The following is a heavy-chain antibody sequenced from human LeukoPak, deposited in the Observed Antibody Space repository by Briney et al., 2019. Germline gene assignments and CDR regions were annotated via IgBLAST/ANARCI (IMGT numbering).Heavy chain of an antibody. CDR3: AKDPHDILTGTLDY. CDR2: ISYDGSSK. V-gene: IGHV3-30*18. D-gene: IGHD3-9*01. Sequence: GGSLSLSCAASGFTFRSYGMHWVRQAPGKGLEWVAVISYDGSSKYYPDSVKGRFTISRDNSKNMLYLQMNSLRAEDTAVYYCAKDPHDILTGTLDYWGQGTLVTVSS. J-gene: IGHJ4*02. CDR1: GFTFRSYG.